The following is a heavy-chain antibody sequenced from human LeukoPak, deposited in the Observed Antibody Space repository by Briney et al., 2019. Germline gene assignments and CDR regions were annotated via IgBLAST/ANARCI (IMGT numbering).Heavy chain of an antibody. D-gene: IGHD3-3*01. J-gene: IGHJ6*03. CDR3: ARRAPDYDFWSGYTDNNYYYYYYMDV. CDR2: IYYSGST. V-gene: IGHV4-59*01. CDR1: GGSISSYY. Sequence: SETLSLTCTVSGGSISSYYWSWIRQPPGKGLEWIGYIYYSGSTNYNPSLKSRVTIPVDTSKNQFSLKLSSVTAADTAVYYCARRAPDYDFWSGYTDNNYYYYYYMDVWGKGTTVTVSS.